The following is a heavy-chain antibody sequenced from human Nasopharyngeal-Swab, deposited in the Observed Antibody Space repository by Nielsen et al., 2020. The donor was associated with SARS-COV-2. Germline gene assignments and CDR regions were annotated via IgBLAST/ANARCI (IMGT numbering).Heavy chain of an antibody. CDR1: GFPFSSHG. J-gene: IGHJ4*02. CDR3: ARVVSDYVDYAYFDC. V-gene: IGHV3-30*03. CDR2: ITYDGSNK. Sequence: GESLKISCAASGFPFSSHGMHWVRQAPGKGLEWVASITYDGSNKFYADSLKGRFTISRDDSKNTLYLQMNSLRVEDTAVYYCARVVSDYVDYAYFDCWGQGTLVTVSS. D-gene: IGHD4-17*01.